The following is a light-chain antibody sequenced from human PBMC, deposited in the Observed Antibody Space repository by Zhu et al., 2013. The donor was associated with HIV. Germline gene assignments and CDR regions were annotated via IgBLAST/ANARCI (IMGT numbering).Light chain of an antibody. Sequence: DIQLTQSPSTLSASVGDRVTLTCRASQNINKWLAWYQQKPGKAPKLLIYDASTLQSGVPSRFSGSGSGTEFALTINSLQPEDFATYYCQHVNENAAFGPGTKVDV. CDR2: DAS. CDR1: QNINKW. J-gene: IGKJ3*01. CDR3: QHVNENAA. V-gene: IGKV1-5*01.